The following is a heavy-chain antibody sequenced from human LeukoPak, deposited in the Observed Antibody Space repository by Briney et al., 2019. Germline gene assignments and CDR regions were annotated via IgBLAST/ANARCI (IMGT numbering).Heavy chain of an antibody. J-gene: IGHJ4*02. CDR2: ISGVGGST. CDR1: GFTFDDYA. CDR3: ARAFHSSSSRYQAFKY. Sequence: GGSLRLSCAASGFTFDDYAMHWVRQAPGKGLEWVSLISGVGGSTYYADSVKGRFTISRDNVKNSMYLQMNSVRAEDTAVYYCARAFHSSSSRYQAFKYWGQGTLVTVSS. V-gene: IGHV3-43*02. D-gene: IGHD2-2*01.